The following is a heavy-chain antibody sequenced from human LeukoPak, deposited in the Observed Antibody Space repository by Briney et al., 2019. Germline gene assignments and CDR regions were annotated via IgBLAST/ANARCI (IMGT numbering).Heavy chain of an antibody. Sequence: GGSLRLSCAASGFTFSNYWMSWVCQAPGKGLEWVANIKKDGSEKYYVDSVKGRFTISRDNAKNSLYLQMNSLRVEDTAVYYCEGSAGYWGQGTLVTVSS. J-gene: IGHJ4*02. V-gene: IGHV3-7*01. CDR2: IKKDGSEK. D-gene: IGHD6-19*01. CDR1: GFTFSNYW. CDR3: EGSAGY.